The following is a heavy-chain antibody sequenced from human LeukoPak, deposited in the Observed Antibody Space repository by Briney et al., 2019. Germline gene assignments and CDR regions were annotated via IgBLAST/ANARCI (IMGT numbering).Heavy chain of an antibody. CDR1: GFTFSSYS. CDR3: ARDRKGAATNTGDY. CDR2: ISSSSSYI. J-gene: IGHJ4*02. Sequence: GGSLRLSCAASGFTFSSYSMNWVRQAPGKGLEWVSSISSSSSYIYYADSVKGRFTISRDNAKNSLYLQMNSLRAEDTAVYYCARDRKGAATNTGDYWGQGTLVTVSS. V-gene: IGHV3-21*01. D-gene: IGHD6-13*01.